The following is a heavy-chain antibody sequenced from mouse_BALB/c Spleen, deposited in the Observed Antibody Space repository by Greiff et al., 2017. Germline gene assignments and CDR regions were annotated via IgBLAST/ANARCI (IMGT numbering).Heavy chain of an antibody. CDR2: IWGDGST. CDR1: GFSLTGYG. CDR3: ARGIYYDYVYAMDY. Sequence: VQRVESGPGLVAPSQSLSITCTVSGFSLTGYGVNWVRQPPGKGLEWLGMIWGDGSTDYNSALKSRLSISKDNSKSQVFFKMNSLQANDTAIYYCARGIYYDYVYAMDYWGQGTSVTVSS. V-gene: IGHV2-6-7*01. D-gene: IGHD2-4*01. J-gene: IGHJ4*01.